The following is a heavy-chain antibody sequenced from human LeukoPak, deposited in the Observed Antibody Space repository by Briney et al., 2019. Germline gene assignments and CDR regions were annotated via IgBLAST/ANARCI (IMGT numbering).Heavy chain of an antibody. Sequence: GGSLRLSCAASGFTFSSYGMHWVRQAPGKGLEWVAVIWYDGSNKYYADSVKGRFTISRDNSKNTLYLQMNSLRAEDTAVYYCAREGVGATQGGIDYWGQGTLVTVSS. J-gene: IGHJ4*02. D-gene: IGHD1-26*01. CDR1: GFTFSSYG. CDR2: IWYDGSNK. CDR3: AREGVGATQGGIDY. V-gene: IGHV3-33*01.